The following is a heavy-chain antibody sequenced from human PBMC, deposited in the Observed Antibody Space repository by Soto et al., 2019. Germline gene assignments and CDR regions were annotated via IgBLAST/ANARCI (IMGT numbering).Heavy chain of an antibody. Sequence: QVQLQESGPGLVKPSQTLSLTCTVSGGSISSGGYYWSWIRQHPGKGLEWIGYIYYSGSTYYNPSLKIRATISVDTSKNQFSLKLSSVSSADTAVYYCARGSVVAATLFDYWGQGTLVTVSS. CDR3: ARGSVVAATLFDY. J-gene: IGHJ4*02. V-gene: IGHV4-31*03. CDR1: GGSISSGGYY. D-gene: IGHD2-15*01. CDR2: IYYSGST.